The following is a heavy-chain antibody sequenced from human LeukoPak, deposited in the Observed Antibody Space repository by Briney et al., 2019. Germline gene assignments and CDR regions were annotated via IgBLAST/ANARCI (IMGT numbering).Heavy chain of an antibody. J-gene: IGHJ4*02. CDR3: AKGLSGNIATAGFDS. D-gene: IGHD6-13*01. CDR2: LSWNSAGI. CDR1: GFTFDDYA. Sequence: GGSLRLSCAASGFTFDDYAMHWVRQAPGKGLEWTSGLSWNSAGIGYADSVKGRFTISRDNAKNSLYLQMNSLRAEDMAFYYCAKGLSGNIATAGFDSWGQGTLVIVSS. V-gene: IGHV3-9*03.